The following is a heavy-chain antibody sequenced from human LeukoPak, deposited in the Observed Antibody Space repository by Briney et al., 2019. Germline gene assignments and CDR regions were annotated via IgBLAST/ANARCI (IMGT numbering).Heavy chain of an antibody. J-gene: IGHJ4*02. CDR3: TTELRPVTTGDY. CDR2: IKSKTDGGTT. CDR1: GFTFSNAW. Sequence: GRSLRLSCAASGFTFSNAWMSWVRQAPGKGLEWVGRIKSKTDGGTTDYAAPVKGRFTISRDDSKNTLYLQMNSLKTEDTAVYYCTTELRPVTTGDYWGQGTLVTVSS. D-gene: IGHD4-17*01. V-gene: IGHV3-15*01.